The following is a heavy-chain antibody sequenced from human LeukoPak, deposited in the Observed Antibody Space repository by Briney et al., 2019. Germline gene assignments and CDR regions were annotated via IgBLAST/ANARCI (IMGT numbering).Heavy chain of an antibody. J-gene: IGHJ4*02. CDR3: AREKEPPGTYYYDSSGYVDY. CDR2: ISSSYSTI. D-gene: IGHD3-22*01. CDR1: GFTLSDYY. V-gene: IGHV3-11*04. Sequence: GGPLRLSCAPCGFTLSDYYIRWIRQAPGKGLEWVSYISSSYSTILFADFVKGRFTISRDKAKNSLYLQMNSLRAEDTAVYYCAREKEPPGTYYYDSSGYVDYWGEGTLVIVSS.